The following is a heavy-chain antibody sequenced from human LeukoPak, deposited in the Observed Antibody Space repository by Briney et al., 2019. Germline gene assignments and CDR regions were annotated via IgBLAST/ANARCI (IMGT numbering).Heavy chain of an antibody. CDR3: ARSNSPSRFDP. CDR1: GGSISSYS. Sequence: NPSETLSLTCAVSGGSISSYSWSWLRQPAGKGLEWIGRIYTSGSTNYNPSLRSRVTMSLATSKNQFSLRLTSVTAPDTAVYYCARSNSPSRFDPWGQGTLVIVSS. V-gene: IGHV4-4*07. CDR2: IYTSGST. J-gene: IGHJ5*02. D-gene: IGHD2/OR15-2a*01.